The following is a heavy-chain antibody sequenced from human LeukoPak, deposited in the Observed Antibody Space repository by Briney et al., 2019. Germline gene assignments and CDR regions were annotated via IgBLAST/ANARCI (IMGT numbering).Heavy chain of an antibody. D-gene: IGHD1-26*01. CDR1: GGTFSSYA. Sequence: ASVKVSCKASGGTFSSYAISWVRQAPGQGLEWMGRIIPIFGTANYAQKFQGRVTITTDESTSTAYMELSSLSSEDTAVYYCARVYRGSYYFDYWGQGSLVTVSS. CDR2: IIPIFGTA. CDR3: ARVYRGSYYFDY. J-gene: IGHJ4*02. V-gene: IGHV1-69*05.